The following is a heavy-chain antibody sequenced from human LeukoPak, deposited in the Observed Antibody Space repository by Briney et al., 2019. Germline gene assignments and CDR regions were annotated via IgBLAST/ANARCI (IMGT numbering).Heavy chain of an antibody. D-gene: IGHD3-10*01. J-gene: IGHJ5*02. Sequence: SETLSLTCAVYGGSFSGYYWSWIRQPPGKGLEWIGEINHSGSTNYNPSLKSRVTISVDTSKNQFSLKLSSVTAADTAVYYCARHLWFGETNNWFDPWGQGTLVTVSS. CDR2: INHSGST. CDR3: ARHLWFGETNNWFDP. V-gene: IGHV4-34*01. CDR1: GGSFSGYY.